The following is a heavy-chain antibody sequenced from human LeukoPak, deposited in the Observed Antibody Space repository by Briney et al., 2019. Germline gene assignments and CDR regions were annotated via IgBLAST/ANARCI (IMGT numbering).Heavy chain of an antibody. CDR3: ARANKVDY. J-gene: IGHJ4*02. CDR1: RFTFSAYW. V-gene: IGHV3-7*05. D-gene: IGHD2/OR15-2a*01. CDR2: IKPDGSEK. Sequence: GGSLRLSCSAPRFTFSAYWMSWVRQAPGKGLEWVASIKPDGSEKYYVDSVKGRFTISRDNAKNSLYLQVNSLRADDTAVYYCARANKVDYWGQGTLVTVSS.